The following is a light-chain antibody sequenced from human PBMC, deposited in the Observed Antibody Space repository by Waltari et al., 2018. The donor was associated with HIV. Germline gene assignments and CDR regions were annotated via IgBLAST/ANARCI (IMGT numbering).Light chain of an antibody. Sequence: SVLTQPPSTSGTPGQKVTIPCSATTPNIGRKFAYWYQQFPGTSPKLLIIWNKERPSGVPDRFSGSKSGISASLAITGLRSEDEADYYCAAWDVSLSGWVFGGGTKLTVL. J-gene: IGLJ3*02. CDR3: AAWDVSLSGWV. V-gene: IGLV1-47*01. CDR1: TPNIGRKF. CDR2: WNK.